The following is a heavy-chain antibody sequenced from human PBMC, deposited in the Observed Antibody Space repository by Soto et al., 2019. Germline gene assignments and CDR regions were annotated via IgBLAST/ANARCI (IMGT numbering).Heavy chain of an antibody. CDR2: IYYSGST. CDR1: GGSISSSSYY. CDR3: AHHYYDSSGFYY. J-gene: IGHJ4*02. Sequence: SETLSLTCTVSGGSISSSSYYWGWIRQPPGKGLEWIGSIYYSGSTYYNPSLKSRVTISVDTSKNQFSLKLSSVTAADTAVYYCAHHYYDSSGFYYWGQGTLVTVSS. D-gene: IGHD3-22*01. V-gene: IGHV4-39*01.